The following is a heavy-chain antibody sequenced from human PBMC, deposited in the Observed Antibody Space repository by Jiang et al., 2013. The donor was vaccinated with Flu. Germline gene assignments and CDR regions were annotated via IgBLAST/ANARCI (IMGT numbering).Heavy chain of an antibody. V-gene: IGHV4-59*11. CDR1: SGSISSHY. Sequence: PGLVKPSETLSLTCTVSSGSISSHYWSWIRQPPGKGLEWIGEINHSGSTNYNPSLKSRVTISVDTSKNQFSLKLSSVTAADTAVYYCARLRGLIPGGYYYFGVDVWGQGTTVTVSS. J-gene: IGHJ6*02. CDR2: INHSGST. D-gene: IGHD3-10*01. CDR3: ARLRGLIPGGYYYFGVDV.